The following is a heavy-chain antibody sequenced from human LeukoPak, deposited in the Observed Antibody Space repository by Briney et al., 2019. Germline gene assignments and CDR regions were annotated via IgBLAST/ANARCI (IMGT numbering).Heavy chain of an antibody. J-gene: IGHJ4*02. CDR2: IKQDGSEK. CDR3: AREEYSSSSHDY. D-gene: IGHD6-6*01. Sequence: GGSLRLSCAASGFTFRSYAMSWVRQAPGKGLEWVANIKQDGSEKYYVDSVKGRFTISRDNAKNSLYLQMNSLRAEDTAVYYCAREEYSSSSHDYWGQGTLVTVSS. CDR1: GFTFRSYA. V-gene: IGHV3-7*01.